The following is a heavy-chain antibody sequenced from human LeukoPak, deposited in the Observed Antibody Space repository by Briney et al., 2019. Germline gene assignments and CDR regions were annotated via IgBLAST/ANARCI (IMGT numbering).Heavy chain of an antibody. CDR3: ARAPMGAAALY. Sequence: ASVKVSCKASGYSFTNFDINWVRQAPGQGLEWMGWMNPVSGNAGSAQKFQGRVTLTRDTSISTAYMELSSLRSDDTAFYYCARAPMGAAALYWGQGTLVTVSS. CDR1: GYSFTNFD. V-gene: IGHV1-8*01. D-gene: IGHD6-13*01. J-gene: IGHJ4*02. CDR2: MNPVSGNA.